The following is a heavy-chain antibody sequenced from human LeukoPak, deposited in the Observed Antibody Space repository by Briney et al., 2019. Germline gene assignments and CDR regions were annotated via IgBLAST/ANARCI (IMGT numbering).Heavy chain of an antibody. D-gene: IGHD6-19*01. Sequence: PSETLSLTCAVYGGSFSGYYWSWIRQPPGKGLEWIGEINHSGSTNYNPSLKGRVTISVDTSKNQFSLKLSSVTAADTAVYYCARGRTIAVAGRVAWFDPWGQGTLVTVSS. CDR1: GGSFSGYY. V-gene: IGHV4-34*01. CDR2: INHSGST. J-gene: IGHJ5*02. CDR3: ARGRTIAVAGRVAWFDP.